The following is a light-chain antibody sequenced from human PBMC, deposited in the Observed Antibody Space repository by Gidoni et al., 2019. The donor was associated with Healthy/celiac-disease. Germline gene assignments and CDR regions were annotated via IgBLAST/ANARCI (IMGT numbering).Light chain of an antibody. CDR3: QQYGSSHQFT. CDR2: GAS. CDR1: QSVSSSY. V-gene: IGKV3-20*01. J-gene: IGKJ3*01. Sequence: TLSCRASQSVSSSYLAWYQQKPGQAPRLLIYGASSRATGVPDRFSGSGSGTDFTLTISRLEPEDFAVYYCQQYGSSHQFTFGPGTKVEIK.